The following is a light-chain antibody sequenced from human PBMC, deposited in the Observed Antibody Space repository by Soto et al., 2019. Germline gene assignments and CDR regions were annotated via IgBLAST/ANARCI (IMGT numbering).Light chain of an antibody. J-gene: IGLJ1*01. V-gene: IGLV2-14*01. CDR2: EVS. Sequence: QSVLTQPASVSGSPGQSITISCTGTSSDIGNYDFVSWYQQVPGTAPKAMIYEVSSRPSGVSNRFSGSKSGNTASLTISGLQAEDEAYYYCQSYDSTLSARYVFGTGTKLTVL. CDR3: QSYDSTLSARYV. CDR1: SSDIGNYDF.